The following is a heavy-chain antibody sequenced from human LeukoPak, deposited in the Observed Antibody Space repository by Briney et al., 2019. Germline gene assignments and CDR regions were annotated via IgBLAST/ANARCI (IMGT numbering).Heavy chain of an antibody. D-gene: IGHD3-22*01. V-gene: IGHV4-34*01. J-gene: IGHJ4*02. CDR1: GGSFSGYY. CDR3: ARDLMPGSYYDSSGYIDY. CDR2: INHSGST. Sequence: SETLSLTCAVYGGSFSGYYWSWIRQPPGKGLEWIGEINHSGSTNYNPSLKSRVTISVDTSKNQFALKLSSVTAADTAVYYCARDLMPGSYYDSSGYIDYWGQGTLVTVSS.